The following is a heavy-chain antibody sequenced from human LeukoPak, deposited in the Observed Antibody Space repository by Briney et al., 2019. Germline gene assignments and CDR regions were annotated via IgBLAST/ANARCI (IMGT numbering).Heavy chain of an antibody. Sequence: SQTLSLTCAISGDSVSSNSAAWNWLRQSPSRGLEWLRRTYYRSKWYNDDAVSAKSRITINPDTSKNQFSLQLNSVTPEDTAVYYCAKDRGDGTSCFDYWGQGTLVTVSS. J-gene: IGHJ4*02. V-gene: IGHV6-1*01. CDR1: GDSVSSNSAA. D-gene: IGHD2-2*01. CDR3: AKDRGDGTSCFDY. CDR2: TYYRSKWYN.